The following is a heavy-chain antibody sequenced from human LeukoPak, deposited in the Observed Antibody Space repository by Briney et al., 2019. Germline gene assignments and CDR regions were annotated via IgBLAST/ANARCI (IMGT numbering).Heavy chain of an antibody. D-gene: IGHD4-4*01. J-gene: IGHJ4*02. Sequence: SETLSLTCTVSGGSISSTTDYWGWIRQPPGKGLEWIGYIYSSGSTSYNSSLKSRVTISLDTSKNQFSLKLSSVTAADTAVYYCARSRDYSNSPGGYWGQGILVTVSS. V-gene: IGHV4-61*05. CDR2: IYSSGST. CDR3: ARSRDYSNSPGGY. CDR1: GGSISSTTDY.